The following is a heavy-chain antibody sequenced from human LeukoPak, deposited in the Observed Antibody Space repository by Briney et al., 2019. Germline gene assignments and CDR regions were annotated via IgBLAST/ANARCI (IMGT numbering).Heavy chain of an antibody. V-gene: IGHV3-21*01. CDR2: ISSSSSYI. CDR1: GFTFSSYS. Sequence: GGSLRLSCAASGFTFSSYSMNWVRQAPGKGLEWVSSISSSSSYIYYADSVKGRFTISRDNAKNSLYLQMNSLRAEDTAVYYCARGGSSLFVEFDYWGQGTLVTASS. J-gene: IGHJ4*02. CDR3: ARGGSSLFVEFDY. D-gene: IGHD6-6*01.